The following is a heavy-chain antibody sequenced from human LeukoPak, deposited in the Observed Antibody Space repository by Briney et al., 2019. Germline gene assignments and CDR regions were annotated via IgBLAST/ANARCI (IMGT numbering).Heavy chain of an antibody. CDR3: ARDRGFGVVSGRYYYYMDV. V-gene: IGHV4-59*12. Sequence: PSETLSLTCTVSGGSISSYYWSWIRQPPGKGLEWIGYIYYSGSTNYNPSLKSRVTISVDTSKNQFSLKLSSVTAADTAVYYCARDRGFGVVSGRYYYYMDVWGKGTTVTVSS. J-gene: IGHJ6*03. CDR2: IYYSGST. D-gene: IGHD3-3*01. CDR1: GGSISSYY.